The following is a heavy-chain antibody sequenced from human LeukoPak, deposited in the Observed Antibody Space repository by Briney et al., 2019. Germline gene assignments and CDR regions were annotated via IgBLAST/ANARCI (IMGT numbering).Heavy chain of an antibody. V-gene: IGHV3-30*04. Sequence: GGSLRLSCAASGFTFSTYAMHWVRQAPGKGLAWVAFISYHETNKYYADSVKGRFTISRDHSKNALYLQMNSLRADDTAVYYCAREVDDSSGYYVDYWGQGTLVTVSS. CDR1: GFTFSTYA. J-gene: IGHJ4*02. CDR2: ISYHETNK. D-gene: IGHD3-22*01. CDR3: AREVDDSSGYYVDY.